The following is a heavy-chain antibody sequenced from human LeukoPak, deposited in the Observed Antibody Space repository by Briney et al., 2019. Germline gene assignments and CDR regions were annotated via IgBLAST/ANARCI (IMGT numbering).Heavy chain of an antibody. CDR2: INGDGSFT. Sequence: GGSLRLSCAASGFTSSSYWMHWVRQAPGKGLVCVSRINGDGSFTIYADSVKGRFTISRDNAKNTLYLQMNSLRAEDTAVYYCARGLPYDSSGYYPFDYWGQGTLVTVSS. J-gene: IGHJ4*02. V-gene: IGHV3-74*01. CDR3: ARGLPYDSSGYYPFDY. D-gene: IGHD3-22*01. CDR1: GFTSSSYW.